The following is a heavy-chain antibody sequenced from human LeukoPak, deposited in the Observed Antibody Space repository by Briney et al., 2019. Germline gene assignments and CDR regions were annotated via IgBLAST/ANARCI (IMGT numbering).Heavy chain of an antibody. V-gene: IGHV3-7*01. CDR1: GFTFSTYS. CDR2: IKQDGSEK. J-gene: IGHJ4*02. D-gene: IGHD6-13*01. CDR3: ATTREHSSSWCFDY. Sequence: GGSLRLSCAASGFTFSTYSMSWVRQAPGKGLEWVANIKQDGSEKYYVDSVKGRFTISRDNAKNSLFLQMNTLRAEDTAVYYCATTREHSSSWCFDYWGQGTLVTVSS.